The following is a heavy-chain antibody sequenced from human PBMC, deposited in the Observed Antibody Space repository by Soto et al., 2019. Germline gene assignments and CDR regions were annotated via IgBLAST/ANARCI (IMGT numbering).Heavy chain of an antibody. D-gene: IGHD3-22*01. J-gene: IGHJ4*02. CDR3: ARRETYYYYSSGYHSGPFDY. CDR1: GGSISSYY. V-gene: IGHV4-59*01. CDR2: IYYSGST. Sequence: SETLSLTCTVSGGSISSYYWSWIRQPPGKGLEWIGYIYYSGSTNYNPSLKSRVTISVDTSKNQFSLKLSSVTAADTAVYYCARRETYYYYSSGYHSGPFDYWGQGTLVTVSS.